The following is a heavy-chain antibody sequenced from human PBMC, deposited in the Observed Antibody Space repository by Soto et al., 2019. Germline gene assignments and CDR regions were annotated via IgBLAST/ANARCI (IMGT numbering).Heavy chain of an antibody. Sequence: QVQLQESGPGLVKPSETLSLTCSVSGGSMRSYYWNWLRQPAGKGLEWIGRIYSRGDTNYNPSVKSRVTTSVDTSKNEFSLRLNSVTAADTAVYYCAGIGEDVYYGMDVWGQGTTVTVSS. D-gene: IGHD2-21*01. CDR1: GGSMRSYY. CDR3: AGIGEDVYYGMDV. J-gene: IGHJ6*02. V-gene: IGHV4-4*07. CDR2: IYSRGDT.